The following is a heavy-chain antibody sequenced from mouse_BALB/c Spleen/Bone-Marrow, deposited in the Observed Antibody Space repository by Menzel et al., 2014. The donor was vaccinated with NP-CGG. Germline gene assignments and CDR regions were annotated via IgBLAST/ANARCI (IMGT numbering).Heavy chain of an antibody. Sequence: QVQLQQSGPELVKPGASVKISCEASGYSFTSYYIHWVKRRPGQGLERIGWIFPGSGNIKYNEKFKGEATLTADTSSSTAYMRLSSLTSEDSAVYFCARRGNWGYAMDYGGQGTSVTVSS. CDR1: GYSFTSYY. V-gene: IGHV1-66*01. CDR3: ARRGNWGYAMDY. J-gene: IGHJ4*01. D-gene: IGHD2-1*01. CDR2: IFPGSGNI.